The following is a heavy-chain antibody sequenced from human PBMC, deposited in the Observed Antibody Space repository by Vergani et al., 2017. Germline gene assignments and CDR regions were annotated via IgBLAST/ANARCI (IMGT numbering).Heavy chain of an antibody. CDR3: AKSGWLQHFGAHYFDS. D-gene: IGHD5-24*01. Sequence: QVQLVESGGGLVKPGGSLRLSCAASGFSFSDHYMTWIRQAPGKGLEWVSDLTASGSGISYADSVRGRFTISRDNSKNTLFLQMDSLRAEDTAVYYCAKSGWLQHFGAHYFDSWGQGILVTVSS. V-gene: IGHV3-11*04. CDR2: LTASGSGI. CDR1: GFSFSDHY. J-gene: IGHJ4*02.